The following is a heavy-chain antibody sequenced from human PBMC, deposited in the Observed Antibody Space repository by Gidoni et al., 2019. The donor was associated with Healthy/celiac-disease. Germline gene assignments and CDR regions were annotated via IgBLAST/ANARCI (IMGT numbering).Heavy chain of an antibody. V-gene: IGHV1-18*01. CDR1: GYTFTSYG. J-gene: IGHJ3*02. D-gene: IGHD2-8*02. CDR3: ARGPYCTGGVCYTDDAFDI. Sequence: QVQLVQSGAEVKKPVASVKVSGKASGYTFTSYGISWVRQATGQGLEWMGWISAYNGNTNYAQKLQGRVTMTTDTSTSTAYMELRSLRSDDTAVYYCARGPYCTGGVCYTDDAFDIWGQGTMVTVSS. CDR2: ISAYNGNT.